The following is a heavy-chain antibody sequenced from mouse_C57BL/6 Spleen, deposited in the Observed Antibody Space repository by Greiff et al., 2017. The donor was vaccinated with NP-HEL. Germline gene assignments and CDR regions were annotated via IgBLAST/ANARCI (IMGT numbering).Heavy chain of an antibody. Sequence: VQLQQSGAELVRPGASVTLSCKASGYTFTDYEMHWVKQTPVHGLEWIGAIDPETGGTAYNQKFKGKAILTADKSSSTAYMELRSLTSEDSAVYYCTRSYGRSPPFAYWGQGTLVTVAA. CDR3: TRSYGRSPPFAY. CDR1: GYTFTDYE. V-gene: IGHV1-15*01. J-gene: IGHJ3*01. CDR2: IDPETGGT. D-gene: IGHD1-1*01.